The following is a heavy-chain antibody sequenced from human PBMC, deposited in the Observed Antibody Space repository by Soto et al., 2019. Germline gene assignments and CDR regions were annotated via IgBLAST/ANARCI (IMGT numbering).Heavy chain of an antibody. V-gene: IGHV1-69*13. CDR1: GYTFSSYA. J-gene: IGHJ6*02. D-gene: IGHD3-3*01. Sequence: SVKVSCKASGYTFSSYAISWVRQAPGQGLEWMGGIIPIFGTANYAQKFQGRVTITADESTSTAYLELSSLRSEDTAVYYFARSHYDFWSGYYGPHYGMDVWGQGTTVTVSS. CDR3: ARSHYDFWSGYYGPHYGMDV. CDR2: IIPIFGTA.